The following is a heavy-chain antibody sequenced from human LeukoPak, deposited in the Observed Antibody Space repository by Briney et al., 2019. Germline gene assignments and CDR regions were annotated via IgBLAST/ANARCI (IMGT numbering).Heavy chain of an antibody. CDR1: GGSISSYY. J-gene: IGHJ3*01. Sequence: SETLSLTCTVSGGSISSYYWSWIRQPPGKGLEWIGYIYYSGSTNYNPSLKSRVTISVDTSKNQFSLKLSSVTAADTAVHYCARGHYYDSSGYYLGEDAFDVWGQGTMVTVSS. V-gene: IGHV4-59*01. CDR3: ARGHYYDSSGYYLGEDAFDV. D-gene: IGHD3-22*01. CDR2: IYYSGST.